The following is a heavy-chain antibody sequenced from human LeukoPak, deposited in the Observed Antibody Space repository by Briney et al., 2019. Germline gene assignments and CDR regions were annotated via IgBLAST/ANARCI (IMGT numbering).Heavy chain of an antibody. V-gene: IGHV4-39*01. CDR3: ARWGTGPTAFDY. Sequence: SETLSLTCTVSGGSISSSSYYWGWIRQPPGKGLEWIGSIYYSGSTYYNPSLKSRVTISVDTSKYQFSLKLSSVAAADTAVYYCARWGTGPTAFDYWGQGTLVTVSS. CDR1: GGSISSSSYY. CDR2: IYYSGST. J-gene: IGHJ4*02. D-gene: IGHD1-1*01.